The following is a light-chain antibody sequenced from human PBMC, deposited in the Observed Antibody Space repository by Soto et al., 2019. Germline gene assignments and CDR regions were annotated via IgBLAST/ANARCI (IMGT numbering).Light chain of an antibody. V-gene: IGKV3-15*01. Sequence: EIVMTQSPATLSVSPGDRATLSCRATQSVSGNVAWYQQRPGQAPRLLFYDASTRATGLPARLSGSASGTEFTLTSSGLQSEDFAIYYCQQYKDWPWTFGQGTKVEIK. CDR2: DAS. CDR3: QQYKDWPWT. J-gene: IGKJ1*01. CDR1: QSVSGN.